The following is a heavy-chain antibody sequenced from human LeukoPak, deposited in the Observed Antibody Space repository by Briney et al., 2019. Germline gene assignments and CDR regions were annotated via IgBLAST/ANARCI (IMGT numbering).Heavy chain of an antibody. CDR3: ARDVQGGYHFGMDV. J-gene: IGHJ6*02. Sequence: GSLRLSCVASGFTFSINAMHWVRQAPGKGLEWGAVISNDGSSKYYVDSVKARFTISRDNSKKMFYLQMNSLRGEDTAVYYCARDVQGGYHFGMDVWGQGTTVTVSS. D-gene: IGHD3-22*01. CDR1: GFTFSINA. CDR2: ISNDGSSK. V-gene: IGHV3-30-3*01.